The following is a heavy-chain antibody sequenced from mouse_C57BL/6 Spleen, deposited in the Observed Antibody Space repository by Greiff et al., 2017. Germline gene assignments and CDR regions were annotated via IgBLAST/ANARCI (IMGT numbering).Heavy chain of an antibody. CDR1: GYTFTSYW. D-gene: IGHD2-3*01. V-gene: IGHV1-61*01. CDR3: AREGLLRRFAY. J-gene: IGHJ3*01. Sequence: QVQLQQPGAELVRPGSSVKLSCTASGYTFTSYWMDWVKQRPGQGLEWIGNIYPSDSETHYNQKFKDKATLTVDKSSSTAYMQLSSLTSEDSAVYYCAREGLLRRFAYGGQGTLVTVSA. CDR2: IYPSDSET.